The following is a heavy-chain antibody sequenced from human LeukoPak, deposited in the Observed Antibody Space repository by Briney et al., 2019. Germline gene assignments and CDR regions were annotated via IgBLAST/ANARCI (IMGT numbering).Heavy chain of an antibody. D-gene: IGHD1-14*01. CDR2: IYFGGTT. CDR3: ARRTAKWNHRSPEFDP. J-gene: IGHJ5*01. V-gene: IGHV4-59*08. Sequence: PSETLSLTCTVSGGSISGYYWSRIRQPPGKGLEWIGDIYFGGTTNYKTSLKSRVTISLHTSTNQFSLNLTSVTAADTAEYFCARRTAKWNHRSPEFDPWGQGTLVIVSS. CDR1: GGSISGYY.